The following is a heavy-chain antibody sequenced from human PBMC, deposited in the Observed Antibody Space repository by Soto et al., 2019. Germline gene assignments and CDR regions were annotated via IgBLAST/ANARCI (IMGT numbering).Heavy chain of an antibody. D-gene: IGHD4-4*01. CDR2: IYYSGST. CDR3: AREPSQDYSNYGMDV. J-gene: IGHJ6*02. V-gene: IGHV4-31*03. CDR1: GGSISSGGYY. Sequence: PSETLSLTCTVSGGSISSGGYYWSWIRQHPGKGLEWIGYIYYSGSTYYNPSLKSRVTISVDTSKNQFSLKLSSVTAADTAVYYCAREPSQDYSNYGMDVWGQGTTVTVSS.